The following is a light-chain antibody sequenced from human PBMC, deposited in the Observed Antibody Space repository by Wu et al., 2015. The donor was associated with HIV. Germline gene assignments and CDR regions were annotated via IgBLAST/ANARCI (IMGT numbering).Light chain of an antibody. Sequence: DIQMSQSPSFVSASVGDRVTITCRATQDISSWLAWYQMRPGTSPKLLISAASTLQSGVPSRFSGTRSGTTFTLIIHSLQAEDIGTYYCQQCHSFPLTFGGGTKIEIK. J-gene: IGKJ4*01. CDR2: AAS. V-gene: IGKV1-12*01. CDR3: QQCHSFPLT. CDR1: QDISSW.